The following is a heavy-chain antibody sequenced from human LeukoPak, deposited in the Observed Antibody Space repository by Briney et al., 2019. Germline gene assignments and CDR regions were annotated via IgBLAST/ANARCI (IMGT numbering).Heavy chain of an antibody. CDR3: ARSLVYDSSGPDVDYFDY. CDR2: IYPDDSDT. V-gene: IGHV5-51*01. Sequence: GESLKISCKGSGYSFTHHWIAWVRQMPGKGLEWMGIIYPDDSDTRYSPSFQGQVTFSVDKSISTAYLQWSSLRASDTAMYYCARSLVYDSSGPDVDYFDYWGQGTLVTVSS. D-gene: IGHD3-22*01. CDR1: GYSFTHHW. J-gene: IGHJ4*02.